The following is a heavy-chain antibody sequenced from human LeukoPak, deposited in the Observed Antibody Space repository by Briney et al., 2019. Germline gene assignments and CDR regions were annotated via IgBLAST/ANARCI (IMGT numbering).Heavy chain of an antibody. Sequence: GGSLRLSCAASGFTFSSYWMHWVRQAPGKGLVWVSRINSDGSSTRYADSVKGRFTISRDNAKNTLYLQMNSLRAEDTAVYYCARKYCSGGSCYFDYWGQGTLVTVSS. CDR2: INSDGSST. D-gene: IGHD2-15*01. CDR1: GFTFSSYW. CDR3: ARKYCSGGSCYFDY. J-gene: IGHJ4*02. V-gene: IGHV3-74*01.